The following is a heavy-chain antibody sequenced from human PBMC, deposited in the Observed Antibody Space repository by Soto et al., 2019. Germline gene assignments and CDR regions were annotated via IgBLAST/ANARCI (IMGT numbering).Heavy chain of an antibody. V-gene: IGHV4-34*01. CDR2: INHSGST. D-gene: IGHD2-15*01. CDR3: ARKGGSCSGGSCSGSRWFDP. J-gene: IGHJ5*02. Sequence: SETLSLTCAVYGGSFSGYYWSWIRQPPGKGLEWIGEINHSGSTNYNPSLKSRVTISVDTSKNQFSLKLSSVTAADTAVYYCARKGGSCSGGSCSGSRWFDPWGQGTLVTVSS. CDR1: GGSFSGYY.